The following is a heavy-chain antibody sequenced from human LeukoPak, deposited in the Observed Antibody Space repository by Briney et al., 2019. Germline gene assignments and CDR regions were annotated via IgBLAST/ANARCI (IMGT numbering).Heavy chain of an antibody. CDR1: KFIFSNYW. D-gene: IGHD6-13*01. Sequence: GGSLRLSCEASKFIFSNYWMSWVHQAPGKGLEWVAYIKKTGSETYYVDSVKGRFTISRDNSKNTVYLQMNSLRAEDTAMYYCARGLGSYSSSWYSYDYWGQGNLVTVSS. J-gene: IGHJ4*02. V-gene: IGHV3-7*01. CDR3: ARGLGSYSSSWYSYDY. CDR2: IKKTGSET.